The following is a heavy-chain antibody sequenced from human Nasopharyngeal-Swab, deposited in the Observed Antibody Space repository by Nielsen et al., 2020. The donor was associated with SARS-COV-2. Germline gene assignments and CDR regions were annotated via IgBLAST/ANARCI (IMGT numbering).Heavy chain of an antibody. CDR2: IYYSGST. CDR3: ASGLNWFPFDY. Sequence: SETLSLTCTVPGGSISSYYWSWIRQPPGKGLEWIGYIYYSGSTNYNPSLKSRVTISVDTSKNQFSLKLSSVTAADTAVYYCASGLNWFPFDYWGQGTLVTVSS. CDR1: GGSISSYY. D-gene: IGHD3-9*01. V-gene: IGHV4-59*01. J-gene: IGHJ4*02.